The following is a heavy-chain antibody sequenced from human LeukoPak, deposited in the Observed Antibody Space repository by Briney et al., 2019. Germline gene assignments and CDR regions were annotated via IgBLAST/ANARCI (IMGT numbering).Heavy chain of an antibody. CDR1: GGFSSSNSYY. J-gene: IGHJ5*02. D-gene: IGHD3-9*01. Sequence: SETLSLTCSVSGGFSSSNSYYWGWIRQPPGKRLEWIGSIYYNGGTYYNPSFKSRVTMSVDASKKQFSLKLSSVTAADTAMYYCARQMRDILMSGGWFDPWGQGTLVTASS. V-gene: IGHV4-39*01. CDR2: IYYNGGT. CDR3: ARQMRDILMSGGWFDP.